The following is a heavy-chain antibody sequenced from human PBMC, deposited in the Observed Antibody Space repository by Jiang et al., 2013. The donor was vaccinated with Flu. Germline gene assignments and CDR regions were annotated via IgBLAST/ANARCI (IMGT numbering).Heavy chain of an antibody. J-gene: IGHJ4*02. Sequence: GPGLVKPSETLSLTCTVSGGSISNYYWSWIRQPPGKGLEWLGYIYYSGTTNYSPSLKSRVTMSVDTSKNQFSLRLSSVTAADTAVYYCARGGTYYYDSSGYYLNYWGQGTLVTVSS. D-gene: IGHD3-22*01. CDR1: GGSISNYY. V-gene: IGHV4-59*01. CDR2: IYYSGTT. CDR3: ARGGTYYYDSSGYYLNY.